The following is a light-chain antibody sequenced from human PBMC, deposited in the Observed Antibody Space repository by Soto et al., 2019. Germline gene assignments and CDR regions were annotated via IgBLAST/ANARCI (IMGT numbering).Light chain of an antibody. CDR2: AHT. J-gene: IGLJ3*02. V-gene: IGLV1-40*01. CDR1: SSNIGNNY. CDR3: QSYDSTLSGSRV. Sequence: QSVLTQPPSVSAAPGQKVTISCSGSSSNIGNNYVSWYQQLPGTAPKLLIYAHTNRPSGVPDRFSASTSGTSASLAITGLQAEDEADYYCQSYDSTLSGSRVFGGGTKLTVL.